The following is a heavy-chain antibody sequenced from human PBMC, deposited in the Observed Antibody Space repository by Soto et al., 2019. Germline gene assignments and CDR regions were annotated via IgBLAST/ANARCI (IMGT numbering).Heavy chain of an antibody. CDR2: ISYDGSNK. CDR3: ARDPLWGTAMVLWYFDL. V-gene: IGHV3-30-3*01. J-gene: IGHJ2*01. D-gene: IGHD5-18*01. Sequence: QVQLVESGGGVLQPGRSQRLSCAASGFTFSIYAMHWVRQAPGKGLEWVTVISYDGSNKYYADSVKGRFTISRDNSKNTLYLQINSLRAEDTAVYYCARDPLWGTAMVLWYFDLWGRGTLVTVSS. CDR1: GFTFSIYA.